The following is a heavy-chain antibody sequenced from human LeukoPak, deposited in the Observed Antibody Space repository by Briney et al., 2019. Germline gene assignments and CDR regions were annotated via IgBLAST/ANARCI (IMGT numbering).Heavy chain of an antibody. CDR3: AKDLSRTSPCYFDY. Sequence: GGSLRLSCAASGFTFSNYAMSWVRQAPGKGLEWVSGIISSGGGTYYADSVKGRFTISRDNSKNTLYLQMNSLRAEDTAIYYCAKDLSRTSPCYFDYWGQGTLVSVSS. D-gene: IGHD2-2*01. J-gene: IGHJ4*02. CDR1: GFTFSNYA. V-gene: IGHV3-23*01. CDR2: IISSGGGT.